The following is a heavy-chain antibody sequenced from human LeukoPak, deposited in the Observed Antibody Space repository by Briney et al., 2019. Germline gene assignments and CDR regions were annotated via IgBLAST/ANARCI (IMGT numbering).Heavy chain of an antibody. CDR2: IYYSGST. V-gene: IGHV4-59*01. CDR1: GGSFSGYY. Sequence: SETLSLTCAVYGGSFSGYYWSWIRQPPGKGLEWIGSIYYSGSTNYNPSLKSRVTISVDPTKNQFSLQLTSVTAADTAVYYCARVGSWGGHADYWGQGALVTVSS. J-gene: IGHJ4*02. CDR3: ARVGSWGGHADY. D-gene: IGHD3-16*01.